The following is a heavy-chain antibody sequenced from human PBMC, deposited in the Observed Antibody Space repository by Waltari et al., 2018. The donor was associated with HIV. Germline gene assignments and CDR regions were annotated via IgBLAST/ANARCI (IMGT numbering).Heavy chain of an antibody. CDR3: TKGTTHDN. CDR1: GLTFNNYW. D-gene: IGHD1-1*01. Sequence: EVRLVESGGGLVQPGGSLRLSSAGSGLTFNNYWMTWVRQAPGKGLEWVSNIKQDGSQKHYVDSAKGRLTISRDNAKNSVFLQMNDLREDDTATYYCTKGTTHDNWGQGTLVTVSS. V-gene: IGHV3-7*01. CDR2: IKQDGSQK. J-gene: IGHJ4*02.